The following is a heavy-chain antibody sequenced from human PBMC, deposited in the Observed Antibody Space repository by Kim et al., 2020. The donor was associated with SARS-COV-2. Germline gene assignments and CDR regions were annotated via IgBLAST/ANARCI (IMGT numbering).Heavy chain of an antibody. D-gene: IGHD2-15*01. CDR2: ISAYNGNT. J-gene: IGHJ6*02. CDR1: GYTFTSYG. V-gene: IGHV1-18*01. Sequence: ASVKVSCKASGYTFTSYGISWVRQAPGQGLEWMGWISAYNGNTNYAQKLQGRVTMTTDTSTSTAYMELRSLRSDDTAAYYCARMVGYCSGGSCDSGGYYYYGRDVWGQGTTVTVSS. CDR3: ARMVGYCSGGSCDSGGYYYYGRDV.